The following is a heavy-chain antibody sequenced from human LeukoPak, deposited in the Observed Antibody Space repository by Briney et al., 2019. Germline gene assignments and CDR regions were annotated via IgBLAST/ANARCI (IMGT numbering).Heavy chain of an antibody. Sequence: ASVKVSCKASGYTFTGYYMHWVRQAPGQGLEWMGWINPNSGGTNYAQKFQSRATMTRDTSISTAYMELSRLRSDDTAVYYCARLQRYYYYYMDVWGKGTTVIVSS. V-gene: IGHV1-2*02. CDR2: INPNSGGT. CDR1: GYTFTGYY. CDR3: ARLQRYYYYYMDV. J-gene: IGHJ6*03.